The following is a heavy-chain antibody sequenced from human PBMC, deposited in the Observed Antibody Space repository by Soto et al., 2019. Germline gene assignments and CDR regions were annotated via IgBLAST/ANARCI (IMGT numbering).Heavy chain of an antibody. CDR2: ISAYNGNT. Sequence: GASVKVSCKASGYTFTSYGISWVRQAPGQGLEWMGWISAYNGNTNYAQKLRGRVTMTTDTSTSTAYMELRSLRSDDTAVYYCARSLVVVAAFVTSFDYWGQGTLVTVSS. J-gene: IGHJ4*02. D-gene: IGHD2-15*01. CDR1: GYTFTSYG. CDR3: ARSLVVVAAFVTSFDY. V-gene: IGHV1-18*01.